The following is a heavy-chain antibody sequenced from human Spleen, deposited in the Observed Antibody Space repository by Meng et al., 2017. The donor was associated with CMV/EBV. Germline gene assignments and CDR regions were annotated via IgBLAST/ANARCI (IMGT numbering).Heavy chain of an antibody. CDR2: IYHGGKT. V-gene: IGHV4-4*02. CDR3: ARVGTYSGTYPTGYFDS. Sequence: SISANNWWCWVRQPPGKGLEWIGEIYHGGKTNYNPSLESRLTISVDKSKNQFSLKLSSVTAADTAVYYCARVGTYSGTYPTGYFDSWGQGTLVTVSS. CDR1: SISANNW. D-gene: IGHD1-26*01. J-gene: IGHJ4*02.